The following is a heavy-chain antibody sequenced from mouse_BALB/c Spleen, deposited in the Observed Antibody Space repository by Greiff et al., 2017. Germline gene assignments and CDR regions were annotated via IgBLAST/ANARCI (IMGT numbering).Heavy chain of an antibody. J-gene: IGHJ4*01. CDR3: ARDRNDAMDY. Sequence: VLLVESGAELVRPGTSVKISCKASGYAFTNYWLGWVKQRPGHGLEWIGDIYPGSGNTYYNEKFKGKATLTADKSSSTAYMQLSSLTSEDSAVYFCARDRNDAMDYWGQGTSVTVSS. V-gene: IGHV1-63*01. D-gene: IGHD3-2*01. CDR1: GYAFTNYW. CDR2: IYPGSGNT.